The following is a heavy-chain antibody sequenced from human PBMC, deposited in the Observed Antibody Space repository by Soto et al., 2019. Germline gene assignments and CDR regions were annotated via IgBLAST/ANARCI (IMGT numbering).Heavy chain of an antibody. J-gene: IGHJ4*02. Sequence: HPGGSLRLSCAAPGFTFSSYWMSWVRQAPGKGLEWVANIKQDGSEKYYVDSVKGRFTISRDNAKNSLYLQMNSLRAEDTAVYYCARYGSMVHFDYWGQGTLVTVSS. CDR1: GFTFSSYW. CDR3: ARYGSMVHFDY. D-gene: IGHD3-10*01. CDR2: IKQDGSEK. V-gene: IGHV3-7*01.